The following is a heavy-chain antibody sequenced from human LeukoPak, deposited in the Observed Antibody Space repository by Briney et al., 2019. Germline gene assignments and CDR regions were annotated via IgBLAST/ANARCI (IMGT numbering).Heavy chain of an antibody. CDR2: ISASSSTI. Sequence: PGGSLRLSCAASGITLGTSSMNWVRQAPGKGLEWVSYISASSSTIYYTDSVKGRFTISRDNAKNSLYLQMNSLRAEDTAVYSCAKASLRYFDWFSDYWGQGTLVTVSS. J-gene: IGHJ4*02. V-gene: IGHV3-48*04. D-gene: IGHD3-9*01. CDR1: GITLGTSS. CDR3: AKASLRYFDWFSDY.